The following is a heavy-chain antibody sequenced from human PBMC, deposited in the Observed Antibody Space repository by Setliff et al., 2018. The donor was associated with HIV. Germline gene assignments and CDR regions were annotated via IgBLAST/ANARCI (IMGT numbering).Heavy chain of an antibody. CDR2: ISGSGDST. J-gene: IGHJ5*02. Sequence: PGGSLRLSCAASGFTFSYHAMTWVRQAPGQGLEWVSGISGSGDSTYYAASVKGRFIISRDNSKDTLTLQMNELRAEDTGLYYCAKDYTTTFWEYNWLDLWGQGILVTSPQ. CDR3: AKDYTTTFWEYNWLDL. D-gene: IGHD3-3*01. CDR1: GFTFSYHA. V-gene: IGHV3-23*01.